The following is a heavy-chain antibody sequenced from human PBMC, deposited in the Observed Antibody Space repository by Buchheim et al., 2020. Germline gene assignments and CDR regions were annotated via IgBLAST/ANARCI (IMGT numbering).Heavy chain of an antibody. V-gene: IGHV1-46*01. Sequence: QVQLVQSGAEVKKPGASVKVSCKASGYTFTSYYMYWVRQAPGQGLEWMGIINPSGGSTSYAQKFQGRVTMTRDTSTSTVYMELSSLRSEDTAVYYCARAMVATKTYYYYGMDVWGQGTT. J-gene: IGHJ6*02. CDR1: GYTFTSYY. CDR3: ARAMVATKTYYYYGMDV. CDR2: INPSGGST. D-gene: IGHD5-12*01.